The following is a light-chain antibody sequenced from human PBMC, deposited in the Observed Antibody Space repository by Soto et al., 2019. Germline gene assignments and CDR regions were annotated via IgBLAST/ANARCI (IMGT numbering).Light chain of an antibody. CDR3: QQSYNTPPT. Sequence: QMNQYPSSLSASVGDRVTTTCRTSQSISRYLNWYQHKLGTAPKLLIHGSFKLQSGVPSRFSGSGSGTDFTLTISSLHPEDFATYYCQQSYNTPPTFGLGTKVDIK. CDR2: GSF. J-gene: IGKJ1*01. CDR1: QSISRY. V-gene: IGKV1-39*01.